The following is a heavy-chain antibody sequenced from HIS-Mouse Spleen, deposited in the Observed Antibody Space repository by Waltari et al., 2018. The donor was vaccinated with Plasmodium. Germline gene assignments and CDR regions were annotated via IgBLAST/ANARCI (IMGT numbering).Heavy chain of an antibody. CDR3: ARVTSSGVYWYFDL. CDR1: GYSISSGYY. V-gene: IGHV4-38-2*02. J-gene: IGHJ2*01. Sequence: QVQLQESGPGLVKPSETLSLTCTVPGYSISSGYYWGWIRQPPGKGLEWIGSIYHSGSTYYNPSLKSRVTISVDTSKNQFSLKLSSVTAADTAVYYCARVTSSGVYWYFDLWGRGTLVTVSS. CDR2: IYHSGST. D-gene: IGHD3-3*01.